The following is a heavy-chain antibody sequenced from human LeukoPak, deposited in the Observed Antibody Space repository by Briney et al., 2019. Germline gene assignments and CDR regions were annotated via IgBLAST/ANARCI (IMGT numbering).Heavy chain of an antibody. D-gene: IGHD5-18*01. CDR3: ARGRYSYGQTFCDY. CDR1: GFRFGDYG. Sequence: GGSLRLSCAASGFRFGDYGMHWVRQAPGKGLEWLAVIWFDGSDKYYADSVEGRFTISRDNSKNTLYLQMNGLRAEDTALYYCARGRYSYGQTFCDYWGQGTLVTVSS. CDR2: IWFDGSDK. V-gene: IGHV3-33*01. J-gene: IGHJ4*02.